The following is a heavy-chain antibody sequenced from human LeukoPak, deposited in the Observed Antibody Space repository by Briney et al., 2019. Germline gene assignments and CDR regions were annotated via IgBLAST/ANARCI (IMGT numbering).Heavy chain of an antibody. J-gene: IGHJ2*01. CDR3: AKDRTVGASYWYFDV. CDR2: ISSSGSGSNT. CDR1: GVTLSNYA. D-gene: IGHD4-23*01. Sequence: GGSLRLSCVASGVTLSNYAMSWARQAPGKGLEWVSGISSSGSGSNTYLAESVKGPFTLSRESSRNSLFLPMNPLRAEDTAIYYCAKDRTVGASYWYFDVWGRGTMVTVSS. V-gene: IGHV3-23*01.